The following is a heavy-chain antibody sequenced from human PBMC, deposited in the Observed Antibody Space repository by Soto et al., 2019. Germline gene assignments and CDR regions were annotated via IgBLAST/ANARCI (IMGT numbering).Heavy chain of an antibody. CDR2: ISAYNGNT. CDR1: GYTFTSYA. Sequence: ASVKVSCKASGYTFTSYAMHWVRQAPGQRLEWMGWISAYNGNTNYAQKLQGRVTMTTDTSTSTAYMELRSLRSDDTAVYYCARFRGYYYDSSGYRPFDYWGQGTLVTVSS. J-gene: IGHJ4*02. V-gene: IGHV1-18*01. D-gene: IGHD3-22*01. CDR3: ARFRGYYYDSSGYRPFDY.